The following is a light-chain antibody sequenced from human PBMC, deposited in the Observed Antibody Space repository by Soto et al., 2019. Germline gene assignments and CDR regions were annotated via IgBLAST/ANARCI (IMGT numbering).Light chain of an antibody. Sequence: QSALTQPASVPGYPGQSIPISCTGTNRDVGSYNLVSWYQQHPGKAPNPMVYEDNKRPSGVSNCFSVSKSGNTASLTISGLQDDDEAYYCFWPYAPISTVVFGGGTKRAVL. CDR1: NRDVGSYNL. CDR3: WPYAPISTVV. V-gene: IGLV2-23*01. CDR2: EDN. J-gene: IGLJ3*02.